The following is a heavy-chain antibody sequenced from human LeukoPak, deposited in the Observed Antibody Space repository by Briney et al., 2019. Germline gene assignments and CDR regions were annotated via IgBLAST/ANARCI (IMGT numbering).Heavy chain of an antibody. CDR3: ARSGSTCYYGMDV. CDR2: IWYDGTDK. D-gene: IGHD3-10*01. J-gene: IGHJ6*02. V-gene: IGHV3-33*01. CDR1: GFTFSSYG. Sequence: GGSLILSCAASGFTFSSYGMHWVRQGPGKGLEWVTFIWYDGTDKNYADSVKGRFTISRDNSKNTLYLQMNSLRAEDTAVYYCARSGSTCYYGMDVWGQGTTVTVSS.